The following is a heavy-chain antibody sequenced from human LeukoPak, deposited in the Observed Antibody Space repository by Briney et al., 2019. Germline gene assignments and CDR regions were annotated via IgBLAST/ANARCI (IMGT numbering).Heavy chain of an antibody. CDR1: GASISTSAYY. CDR2: IYYSGST. J-gene: IGHJ4*02. V-gene: IGHV4-39*01. Sequence: SETLSLTCTVSGASISTSAYYWGWIRQPPGKGLDWIGNIYYSGSTYYNPSLKSRVTISVDSSKNQFSLRLSSVTTADTAVYYCAKSDGYGLIDYWGQGTLVTVSS. D-gene: IGHD5-24*01. CDR3: AKSDGYGLIDY.